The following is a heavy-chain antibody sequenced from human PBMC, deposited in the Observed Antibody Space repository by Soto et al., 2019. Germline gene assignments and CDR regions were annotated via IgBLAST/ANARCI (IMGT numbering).Heavy chain of an antibody. CDR1: GGSISSGGYS. J-gene: IGHJ4*02. D-gene: IGHD2-2*01. Sequence: SETLSLTCAVSGGSISSGGYSWSWIRQPPGKGLEWIGYIYHSGSTYYNPSLKSRVTISVDRSKNQFPLKLSSVTAADTAVYYCARAGSCYPFDYWGQGTLVTVSS. V-gene: IGHV4-30-2*01. CDR3: ARAGSCYPFDY. CDR2: IYHSGST.